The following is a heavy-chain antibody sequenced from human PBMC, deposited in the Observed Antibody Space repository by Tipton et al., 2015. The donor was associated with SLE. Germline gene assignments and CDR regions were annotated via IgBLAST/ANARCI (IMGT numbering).Heavy chain of an antibody. D-gene: IGHD6-25*01. V-gene: IGHV4-59*01. CDR3: ATRIAAGFAFDI. J-gene: IGHJ3*02. CDR1: GGSISSYY. Sequence: TLSLTCTVSGGSISSYYWSWIRQPPGKGLEWIGYIYYSGSTNYNPSLKSRVTISVDTSKNQFSLKLSSVTAADTAVYYCATRIAAGFAFDIWGQGTMVTVSS. CDR2: IYYSGST.